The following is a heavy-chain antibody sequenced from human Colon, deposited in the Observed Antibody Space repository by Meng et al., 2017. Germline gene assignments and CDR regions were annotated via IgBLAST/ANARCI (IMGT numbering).Heavy chain of an antibody. D-gene: IGHD3-10*01. J-gene: IGHJ4*02. CDR2: ISPNSGGT. CDR1: GYTFTGYY. CDR3: ARDAPYYYGSGSYPY. Sequence: ASVKVSCKASGYTFTGYYMHWVRQAPGQGLEWMGWISPNSGGTNYAQKFQGRVTMTRDTSISTAYMELSRLRSDDTAVYYCARDAPYYYGSGSYPYWGQGTLVTVSS. V-gene: IGHV1-2*02.